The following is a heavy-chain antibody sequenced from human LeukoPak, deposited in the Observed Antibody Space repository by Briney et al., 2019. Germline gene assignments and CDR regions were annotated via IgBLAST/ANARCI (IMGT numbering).Heavy chain of an antibody. V-gene: IGHV3-48*04. D-gene: IGHD6-13*01. J-gene: IGHJ4*02. CDR3: ARDFGAAGDY. CDR1: GFTFSSYA. CDR2: ISSSGSTI. Sequence: QTGGSLRLSCAASGFTFSSYAMSWVRQAPGKGLEWVSYISSSGSTIYYADSVKDRFTISRDNAKNSLYLQMNSLRAEDTALYYCARDFGAAGDYWGQGTLVTVSS.